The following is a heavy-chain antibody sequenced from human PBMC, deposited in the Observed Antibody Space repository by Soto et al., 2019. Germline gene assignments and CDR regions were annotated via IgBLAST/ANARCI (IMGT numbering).Heavy chain of an antibody. D-gene: IGHD3-16*01. Sequence: GASVKVSCKASGYTFTMYFIHWVRQAPGQGLEWMGIINPSGGSPNYAQRFQGRVTMTRNTSISTAYMELSSLRSEDTAVYYCARGYVRRKVFYFDYWGQGTLVTVSS. CDR3: ARGYVRRKVFYFDY. V-gene: IGHV1-46*01. J-gene: IGHJ4*02. CDR1: GYTFTMYF. CDR2: INPSGGSP.